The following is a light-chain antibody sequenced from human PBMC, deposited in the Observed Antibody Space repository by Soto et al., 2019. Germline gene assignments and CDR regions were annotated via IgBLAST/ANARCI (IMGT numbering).Light chain of an antibody. Sequence: QSALTQPPSVSAAPGQKVTISCSGTSSNIGNNYVSWYQHLPGTAPKLLIYDNNKRPSGIPDRFSGSKSGTSATLGITGLQTGDEADYYCGTWDNGPNAGAVFGGGTQLTVL. CDR3: GTWDNGPNAGAV. CDR1: SSNIGNNY. CDR2: DNN. J-gene: IGLJ7*01. V-gene: IGLV1-51*01.